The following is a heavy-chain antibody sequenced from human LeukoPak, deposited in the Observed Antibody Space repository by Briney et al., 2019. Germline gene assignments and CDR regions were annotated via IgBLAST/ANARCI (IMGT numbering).Heavy chain of an antibody. Sequence: GASVKVSCKTSGYGFNSYGISGVRQAPGQGLEWMGWISASNGNTKYPQKFQGRLTMTTDSSTSTAYMDLRSLRSDDTAVYYCVRDPGELIVATTFDYWGQGTLVTVSS. CDR3: VRDPGELIVATTFDY. D-gene: IGHD5-12*01. V-gene: IGHV1-18*01. CDR1: GYGFNSYG. J-gene: IGHJ4*02. CDR2: ISASNGNT.